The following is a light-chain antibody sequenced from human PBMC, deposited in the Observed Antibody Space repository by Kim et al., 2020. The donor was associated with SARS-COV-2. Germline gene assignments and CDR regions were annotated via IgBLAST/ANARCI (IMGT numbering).Light chain of an antibody. CDR2: GAS. CDR3: QQYNDWPLT. V-gene: IGKV3-15*01. Sequence: EIVMTQSPATLSVSPGERATLSCRASQNVNSNLAWYRQKPGQAPRLLIYGASTRATGIPARFSGGGSGTEFTLSISSLQSEDFAVYYCQQYNDWPLTFGGGTKVDIK. CDR1: QNVNSN. J-gene: IGKJ4*01.